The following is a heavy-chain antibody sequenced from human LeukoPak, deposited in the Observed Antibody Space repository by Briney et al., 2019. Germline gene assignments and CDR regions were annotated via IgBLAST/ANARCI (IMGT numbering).Heavy chain of an antibody. D-gene: IGHD2-2*01. V-gene: IGHV3-23*01. CDR3: AKVNCSSTSCYWYYFDY. J-gene: IGHJ4*02. Sequence: PGGSLRLSCAASGFTFSSYAMNWVRQAPGKGLEWVSAISGSGGSTYYADSVKGRFTISRDNSKNTLYLQMNSLRAEDTAVYYCAKVNCSSTSCYWYYFDYWGQGTLVTVSS. CDR2: ISGSGGST. CDR1: GFTFSSYA.